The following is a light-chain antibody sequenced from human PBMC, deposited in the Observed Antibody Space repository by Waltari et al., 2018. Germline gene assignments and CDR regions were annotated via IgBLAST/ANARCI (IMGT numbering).Light chain of an antibody. V-gene: IGKV2-28*01. CDR1: QNVFHSNGNNY. CDR2: MGS. Sequence: DIVMTQSPLSLPVTPGEPASISCRSSQNVFHSNGNNYLDWYLQKPGQSTQLLIYMGSNRASGVPDGFSGSGSGTDFTLKISRVEAEDVGVYYCMQALQTPYTFGQGTKLEIK. J-gene: IGKJ2*01. CDR3: MQALQTPYT.